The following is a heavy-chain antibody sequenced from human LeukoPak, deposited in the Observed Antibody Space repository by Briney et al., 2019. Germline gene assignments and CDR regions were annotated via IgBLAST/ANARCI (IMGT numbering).Heavy chain of an antibody. Sequence: GGSLRLSCAAPGFTFSSYGMHWVRQAPGKGLEWVAVIWYDGSNKYYADSVKGRFTISRDNSKNTPYLQMNSLRAEDTAVYYCARDPRGIRFLEWFLDYWGQGTLVTVSS. J-gene: IGHJ4*02. V-gene: IGHV3-33*01. D-gene: IGHD3-3*01. CDR3: ARDPRGIRFLEWFLDY. CDR1: GFTFSSYG. CDR2: IWYDGSNK.